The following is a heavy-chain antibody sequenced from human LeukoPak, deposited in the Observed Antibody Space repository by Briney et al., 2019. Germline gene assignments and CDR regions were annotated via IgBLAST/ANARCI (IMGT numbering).Heavy chain of an antibody. CDR2: IYPGDSDT. CDR3: ARPGDGGNYAFDI. J-gene: IGHJ3*02. Sequence: GESLKISSKGSGYRFTIFWNAWGRQMPGKGLEGRGSIYPGDSDTRYNPSFQGQATISADKSISPAYLQWSSLKASDTAMYYCARPGDGGNYAFDIWGQGTMVTVSS. CDR1: GYRFTIFW. D-gene: IGHD4-23*01. V-gene: IGHV5-51*01.